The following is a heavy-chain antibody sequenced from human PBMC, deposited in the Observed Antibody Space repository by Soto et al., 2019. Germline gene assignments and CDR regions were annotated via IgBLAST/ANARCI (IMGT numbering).Heavy chain of an antibody. V-gene: IGHV1-69*01. CDR3: ATGLRTGNYGMDV. CDR1: GGTFSNDA. J-gene: IGHJ6*02. D-gene: IGHD3-10*01. CDR2: IIPIFGTT. Sequence: QAQLVQAGAEVKKPGSSVRISCRASGGTFSNDAVSWVRQAPGQGLQWMGGIIPIFGTTHYAQKFQGRVTITADESTATAHMELRSVTSEDTAVYYCATGLRTGNYGMDVWGQGTAVTVSS.